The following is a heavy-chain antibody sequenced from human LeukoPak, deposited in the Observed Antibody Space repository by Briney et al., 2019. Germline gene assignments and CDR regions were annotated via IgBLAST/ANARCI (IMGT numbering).Heavy chain of an antibody. CDR3: AKRNTMVRGGPCFDY. V-gene: IGHV3-23*01. D-gene: IGHD3-10*01. CDR2: IFGADKNTT. Sequence: GGSLRLSCAASGFTFSNYWMSWVRQAPGRGLEWVSIIFGADKNTTYYADSVKGRFTVSRDNSKNTLDLQMTDLRPEDTAIYYCAKRNTMVRGGPCFDYWGQGILVAVSS. CDR1: GFTFSNYW. J-gene: IGHJ4*02.